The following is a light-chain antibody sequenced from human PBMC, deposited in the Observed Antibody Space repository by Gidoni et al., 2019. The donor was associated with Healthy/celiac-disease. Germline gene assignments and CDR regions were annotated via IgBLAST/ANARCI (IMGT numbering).Light chain of an antibody. CDR1: QSISSW. J-gene: IGKJ3*01. Sequence: DIQMTQSPSTLSASVGDRVTIPCRASQSISSWLAWYQQKPGKAPKLLIYKASSLESGVPSRFSGSGSGTEFTLTISSLQPDDFATYYCQQYNSYPITFGPXTKVDIK. CDR2: KAS. CDR3: QQYNSYPIT. V-gene: IGKV1-5*03.